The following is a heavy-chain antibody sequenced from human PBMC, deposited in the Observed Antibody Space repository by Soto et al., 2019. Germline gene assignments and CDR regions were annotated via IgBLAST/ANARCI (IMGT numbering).Heavy chain of an antibody. Sequence: GGSLRLSCAASGFIFSTYGVTWVRQAPGQGLEWVANIQQDGSEKNYVDSVKGRFTISRDNAKNSLYLQMNSLRVEDTAVYYCARVSGENDFWSGYYGNYYDMDVWGQGTTVTVSS. CDR1: GFIFSTYG. V-gene: IGHV3-7*01. CDR2: IQQDGSEK. J-gene: IGHJ6*02. CDR3: ARVSGENDFWSGYYGNYYDMDV. D-gene: IGHD3-3*01.